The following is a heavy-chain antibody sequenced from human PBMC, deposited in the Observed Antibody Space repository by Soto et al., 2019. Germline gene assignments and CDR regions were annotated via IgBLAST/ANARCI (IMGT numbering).Heavy chain of an antibody. CDR1: GGSISSYY. CDR2: IYYSGST. J-gene: IGHJ3*02. Sequence: SETLSLTCSISGGSISSYYWSWIRQPPGKGLEWIAYIYYSGSTSYNPSLKSRVSISLDTSKNQFSLKLSSVTAADTAVYYCARTYDGSGPNSGGYGFDIWGQGTMVTVSS. CDR3: ARTYDGSGPNSGGYGFDI. V-gene: IGHV4-59*01. D-gene: IGHD3-22*01.